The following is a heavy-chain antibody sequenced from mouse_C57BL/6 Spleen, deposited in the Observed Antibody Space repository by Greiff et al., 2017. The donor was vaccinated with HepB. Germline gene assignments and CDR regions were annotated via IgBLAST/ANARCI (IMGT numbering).Heavy chain of an antibody. CDR1: GYTFTDYY. V-gene: IGHV1-26*01. Sequence: VQLQQSGPELVKPGASVKISCKASGYTFTDYYMNWVKRSHGKSLEWIGDINPNNGGTSYNQKFKGKATLTVDKSSSTAYMELRSLTSEDSAVYYCARRAYWGQGTLVTVSA. CDR2: INPNNGGT. CDR3: ARRAY. J-gene: IGHJ3*01.